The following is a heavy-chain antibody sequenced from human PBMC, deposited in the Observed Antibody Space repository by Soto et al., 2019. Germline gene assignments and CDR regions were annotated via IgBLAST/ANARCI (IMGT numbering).Heavy chain of an antibody. CDR1: GYSFATSG. D-gene: IGHD3-22*01. J-gene: IGHJ4*02. Sequence: QVKLVQSGTEVKKPGASLKVSCKASGYSFATSGISLVRQAPGQGLEWMGWISVYNGNTNYDQKLHDRVTMTTDTSTTTAYLEVRSQRSDGTAVYYCARAGQYYDSSGYVNLGQGTLVTVSS. CDR2: ISVYNGNT. V-gene: IGHV1-18*01. CDR3: ARAGQYYDSSGYVN.